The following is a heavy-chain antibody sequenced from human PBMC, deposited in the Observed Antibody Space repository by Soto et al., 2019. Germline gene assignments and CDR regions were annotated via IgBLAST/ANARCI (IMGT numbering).Heavy chain of an antibody. V-gene: IGHV3-23*01. J-gene: IGHJ4*02. Sequence: PGGSLRLSCAASGFTFSSYAMSWVRQAPGKGLEWVSTISGSGGSTYYADSVKGRFTISRDNSKNTLYLQMNSLRAEDTAVYYCAKQGNYYDSCGYYKFDYWGQGTLVTVSS. D-gene: IGHD3-22*01. CDR3: AKQGNYYDSCGYYKFDY. CDR2: ISGSGGST. CDR1: GFTFSSYA.